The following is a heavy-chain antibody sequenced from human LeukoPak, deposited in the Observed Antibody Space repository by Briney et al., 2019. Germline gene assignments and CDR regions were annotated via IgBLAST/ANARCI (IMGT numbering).Heavy chain of an antibody. CDR2: IRSSGTTT. CDR3: ASDGHRGIDFDY. Sequence: GGSLRLSCAASGFTFSSYEVNWVRQAQGKGPESFSYIRSSGTTTYYADSVKGRFTISRDNAKNSLYLQMTSLRPEDTAIYYGASDGHRGIDFDYGGQGTLVTVPS. D-gene: IGHD2-21*01. J-gene: IGHJ4*02. CDR1: GFTFSSYE. V-gene: IGHV3-48*03.